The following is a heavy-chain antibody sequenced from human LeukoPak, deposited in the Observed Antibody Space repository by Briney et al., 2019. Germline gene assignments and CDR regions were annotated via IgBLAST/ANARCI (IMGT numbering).Heavy chain of an antibody. CDR3: ARGYPGYYGSGSYYGY. V-gene: IGHV4-34*01. Sequence: SETLSLTCAVYGGSFSGYYWTWIRQPPGKGLEWIGEINHSGSTNYNPSLKSRVTISVDTSKSQFSLKLSSVTAADTAVYYCARGYPGYYGSGSYYGYWGQGTLVTVSS. D-gene: IGHD3-10*01. CDR1: GGSFSGYY. CDR2: INHSGST. J-gene: IGHJ4*02.